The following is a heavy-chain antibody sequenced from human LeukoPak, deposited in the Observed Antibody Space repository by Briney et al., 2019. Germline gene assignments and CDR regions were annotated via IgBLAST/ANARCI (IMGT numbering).Heavy chain of an antibody. V-gene: IGHV3-74*01. CDR3: ARRGSGSWVDY. CDR2: INSGGSST. CDR1: GFTFSSYW. Sequence: PGGSLRLSCAASGFTFSSYWMHWVRQAPGKGLVWVSRINSGGSSTNYADSVKGRFTISRDNAKNTLYLQMNSLRAEDTAVYYCARRGSGSWVDYWGQGTLVTVSS. J-gene: IGHJ4*02. D-gene: IGHD6-13*01.